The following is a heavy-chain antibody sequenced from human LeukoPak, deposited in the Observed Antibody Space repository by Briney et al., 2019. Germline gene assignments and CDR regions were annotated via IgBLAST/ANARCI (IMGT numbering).Heavy chain of an antibody. D-gene: IGHD5-24*01. CDR2: ISYDGSNK. V-gene: IGHV3-30-3*01. CDR3: ARDRTRDGYNQGRVFDY. CDR1: GFTFSSYA. J-gene: IGHJ4*02. Sequence: GGSLRLSCAASGFTFSSYAMHWVRQAPGKGLEWVAVISYDGSNKYYADSVKGRFTISRDNSKNTLFLQMNSLRGEDAAVYYCARDRTRDGYNQGRVFDYWGQGTLVTVSS.